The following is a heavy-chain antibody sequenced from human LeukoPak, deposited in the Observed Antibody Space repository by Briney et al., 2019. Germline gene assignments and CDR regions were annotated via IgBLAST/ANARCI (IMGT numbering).Heavy chain of an antibody. CDR3: ARDVYYGSGSYSNDAFDI. CDR2: ISSDGSTT. CDR1: GFTFSSYW. D-gene: IGHD3-10*01. Sequence: PGGSLRLSCAASGFTFSSYWMHWVRQAPGKGLVWVSRISSDGSTTSYADSVKGRFTISRDNAKNTLYLQMNSLRAEDMAVYYCARDVYYGSGSYSNDAFDIWGQGTMVTVSS. V-gene: IGHV3-74*01. J-gene: IGHJ3*02.